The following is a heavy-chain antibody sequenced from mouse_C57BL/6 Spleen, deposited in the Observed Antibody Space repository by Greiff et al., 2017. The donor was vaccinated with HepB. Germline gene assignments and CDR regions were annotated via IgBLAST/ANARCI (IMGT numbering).Heavy chain of an antibody. CDR2: ISDGGSYT. CDR3: ARGGLTPFDY. Sequence: EVMLVESGGGLVKPGGSLKLSCAASGFTFSSYAMSWVRQTPEKRLEWVATISDGGSYTYYPDNVKGRFTISRDNAKNNLYLQMSQLKSEDTAMYYCARGGLTPFDYWGQGTTLTVSS. J-gene: IGHJ2*01. D-gene: IGHD3-1*01. CDR1: GFTFSSYA. V-gene: IGHV5-4*03.